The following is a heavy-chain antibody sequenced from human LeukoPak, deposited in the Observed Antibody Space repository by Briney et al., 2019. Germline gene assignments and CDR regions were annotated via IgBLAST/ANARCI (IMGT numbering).Heavy chain of an antibody. D-gene: IGHD3-9*01. CDR2: ISPSGGTT. CDR3: ARDQRYFDWLPFDY. V-gene: IGHV3-48*03. CDR1: GFTFSSYG. Sequence: GGSLRLSCAASGFTFSSYGMNWVRQAPGKGLEWVSGISPSGGTTYYTDSVKGRFTISRDNAKNSLYLQMNSLRAEDTAVYYCARDQRYFDWLPFDYWGQGTLVTVSS. J-gene: IGHJ4*02.